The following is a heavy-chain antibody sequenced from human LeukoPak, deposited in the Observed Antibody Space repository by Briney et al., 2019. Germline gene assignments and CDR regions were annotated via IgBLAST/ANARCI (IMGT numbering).Heavy chain of an antibody. Sequence: GGSLRLSCAASGFTFTDYPMTWVPQAPGKGLEWVSSISTVSTYTFYSDSVKGRFTISRDNRKNTLYLQMSSLSAEDTAVYYCARDGSGFYYYYYMDVWGRGTAVTVSS. CDR2: ISTVSTYT. CDR1: GFTFTDYP. J-gene: IGHJ6*03. V-gene: IGHV3-21*01. CDR3: ARDGSGFYYYYYMDV. D-gene: IGHD6-25*01.